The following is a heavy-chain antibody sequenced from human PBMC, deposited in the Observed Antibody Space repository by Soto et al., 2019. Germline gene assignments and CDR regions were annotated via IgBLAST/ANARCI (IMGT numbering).Heavy chain of an antibody. V-gene: IGHV3-30*19. CDR1: GFTLSADG. J-gene: IGHJ4*02. CDR2: IWYDGTKQ. Sequence: GSLRRSCAGSGFTLSADGVGWVRQAPGKGLEWVAVIWYDGTKQDYADSVKGRFTISRDNSRNTLFLQMNSLRAEDTAVYYCARDYYKYYDSSGYYRSPAYWGQGTLVTVSS. CDR3: ARDYYKYYDSSGYYRSPAY. D-gene: IGHD3-22*01.